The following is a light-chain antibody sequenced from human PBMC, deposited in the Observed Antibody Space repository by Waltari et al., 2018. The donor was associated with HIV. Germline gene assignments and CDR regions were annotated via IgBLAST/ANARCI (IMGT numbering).Light chain of an antibody. J-gene: IGLJ1*01. V-gene: IGLV2-14*01. CDR2: EVS. CDR1: SSDVGGYNY. Sequence: QSALTQPASVSGSPGQSITISCTGTSSDVGGYNYFSWYQQHPGKAPKLIIYEVSNRPSGVSNRFSGSKSGNTASLTISGLQADDEAHYYCSSYTSSTTYVFGTGTKVTVL. CDR3: SSYTSSTTYV.